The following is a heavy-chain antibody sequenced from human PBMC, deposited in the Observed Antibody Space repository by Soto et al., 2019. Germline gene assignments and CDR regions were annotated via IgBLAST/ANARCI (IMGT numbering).Heavy chain of an antibody. CDR2: IYYTGST. V-gene: IGHV4-31*03. CDR3: ARGSSTWARFDS. CDR1: GGFISNSGGYY. Sequence: PSETLSLTCTVSGGFISNSGGYYWSWIRQHPGKGLEWIGYIYYTGSTYYNPSLKSRVIISVDTSKNQFSLKLSSVTAADTAMYYCARGSSTWARFDSWGQGTLVTVSS. J-gene: IGHJ4*02. D-gene: IGHD2-2*01.